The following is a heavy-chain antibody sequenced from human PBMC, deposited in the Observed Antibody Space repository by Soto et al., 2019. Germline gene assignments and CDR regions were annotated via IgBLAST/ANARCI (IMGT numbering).Heavy chain of an antibody. Sequence: QVQLVQTGAEVKKPGAAVKVSCKASGYTFTTYGISWVRQAPGQGLEWMGWISAYNGDTNYAQKFQGRVTMTKYKSTRTGYMEVGSLSSDDTGVYYCARDSVGHFQYWGQGTLVTVSS. CDR1: GYTFTTYG. D-gene: IGHD3-10*01. CDR2: ISAYNGDT. V-gene: IGHV1-18*01. CDR3: ARDSVGHFQY. J-gene: IGHJ1*01.